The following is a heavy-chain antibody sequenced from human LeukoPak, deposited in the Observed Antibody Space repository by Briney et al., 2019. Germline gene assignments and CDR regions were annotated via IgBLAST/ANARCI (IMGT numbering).Heavy chain of an antibody. Sequence: GGSLRPSCAASGFTFSTYWMIWVRQAPGRGLEWVANINQDGSEKYYVGSVEGRFTISRDNAKNSLYLQMNSLRGGDSALYYCASSTYSSSPSWGQGTLVTVSS. CDR1: GFTFSTYW. J-gene: IGHJ5*02. D-gene: IGHD6-6*01. CDR3: ASSTYSSSPS. V-gene: IGHV3-7*01. CDR2: INQDGSEK.